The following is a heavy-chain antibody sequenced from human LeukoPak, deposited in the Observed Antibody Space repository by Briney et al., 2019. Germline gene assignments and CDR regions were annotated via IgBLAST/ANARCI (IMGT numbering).Heavy chain of an antibody. V-gene: IGHV3-48*01. D-gene: IGHD5-12*01. J-gene: IGHJ4*01. CDR3: ARDHRYAFDN. CDR2: IGISSGNT. CDR1: GFNFIDYS. Sequence: GGSLRLSCAASGFNFIDYSMNWVRQAPGKGLEWISYIGISSGNTKYADSVKGRFTISRDKARNSLYLQLNSLRVEDTAVYYCARDHRYAFDNWGHGTLVTVSS.